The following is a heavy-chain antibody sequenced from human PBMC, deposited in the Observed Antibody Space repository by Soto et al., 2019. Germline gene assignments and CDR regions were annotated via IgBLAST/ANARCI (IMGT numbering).Heavy chain of an antibody. D-gene: IGHD3-22*01. CDR3: ARDAPPRDYYYDSSGYYFVGAFDI. V-gene: IGHV3-21*01. CDR1: GFTFISYS. J-gene: IGHJ3*02. CDR2: ISSSSSYI. Sequence: GGSVRLSCAASGFTFISYSMNWVRQAPGKGLEWVSSISSSSSYIYYADSVKGRFTISRDNAKNSLYLQMNSLRAEDTAVYYCARDAPPRDYYYDSSGYYFVGAFDIWGQGTMVTVSS.